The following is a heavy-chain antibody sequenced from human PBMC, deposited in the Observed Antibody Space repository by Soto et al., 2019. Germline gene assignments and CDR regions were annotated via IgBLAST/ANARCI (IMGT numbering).Heavy chain of an antibody. Sequence: GGSLRLSCGASGFTFSSYTMSWVRQAPGKGLEWVSAISDSGGSTFYADSVKGRFTISRDNSRNTLFLQMNSLRAEDTAVYYCAKPQWELLDWGQGTLVTVSS. V-gene: IGHV3-23*01. CDR1: GFTFSSYT. D-gene: IGHD1-26*01. CDR3: AKPQWELLD. CDR2: ISDSGGST. J-gene: IGHJ4*02.